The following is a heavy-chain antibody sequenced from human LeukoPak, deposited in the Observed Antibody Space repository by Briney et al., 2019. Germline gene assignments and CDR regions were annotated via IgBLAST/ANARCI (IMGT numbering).Heavy chain of an antibody. D-gene: IGHD5-18*01. V-gene: IGHV3-7*04. CDR1: GFTFSRYW. CDR3: ARDTAGFDY. CDR2: INQDGSEK. Sequence: GGSLRLSCAASGFTFSRYWISWVRQAPGKGLEWVANINQDGSEKYYLDSVKGRFTISRDNAKNSLFMQMNSLRIEDAAVYYCARDTAGFDYWGPGTLVTVSS. J-gene: IGHJ4*02.